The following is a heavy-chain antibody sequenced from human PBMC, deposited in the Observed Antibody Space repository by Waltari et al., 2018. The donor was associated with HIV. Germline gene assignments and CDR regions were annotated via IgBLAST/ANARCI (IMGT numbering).Heavy chain of an antibody. V-gene: IGHV1-18*01. CDR3: ARDQYYGSSGYYSDY. J-gene: IGHJ4*02. Sequence: QVHLVRSGAELRKPGASVTVSCKASGYNFTNYGITWVRQAPGQGLEWMGWISGYNGDTKYAQKVRGRVTMTTDTSTSTAYLEMGSLRFDDTAVYYCARDQYYGSSGYYSDYWGQGTLVTVSS. D-gene: IGHD3-22*01. CDR1: GYNFTNYG. CDR2: ISGYNGDT.